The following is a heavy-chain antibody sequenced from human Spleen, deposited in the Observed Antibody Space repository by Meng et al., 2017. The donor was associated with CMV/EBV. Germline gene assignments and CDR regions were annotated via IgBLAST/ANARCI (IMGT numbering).Heavy chain of an antibody. CDR1: GGTFSSFS. CDR2: IIPLFGIA. J-gene: IGHJ5*02. V-gene: IGHV1-69*05. CDR3: ARELHSSSSWFDP. D-gene: IGHD6-6*01. Sequence: SVKVSCKASGGTFSSFSFSWMRQAPGQGLEWVGGIIPLFGIANYAQKFQGRVTITTDESTSTAYMELSSLRSEDTAVYYCARELHSSSSWFDPWGQGTLVTVSS.